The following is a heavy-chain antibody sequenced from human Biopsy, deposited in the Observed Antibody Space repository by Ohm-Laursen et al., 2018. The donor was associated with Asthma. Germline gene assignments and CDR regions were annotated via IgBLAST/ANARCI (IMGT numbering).Heavy chain of an antibody. CDR2: IYSGGTS. V-gene: IGHV3-53*01. Sequence: SLRLSCTAATGFSFSNFAIHWVRQAPGKGLEWVSVIYSGGTSHTADSVRGRFTISRDFSKNTLHLQMHSLRVEDTAVYYCARGDSSGWSHYYFDYWGQGTLVTVSS. J-gene: IGHJ4*02. D-gene: IGHD6-19*01. CDR1: GFSFSNFA. CDR3: ARGDSSGWSHYYFDY.